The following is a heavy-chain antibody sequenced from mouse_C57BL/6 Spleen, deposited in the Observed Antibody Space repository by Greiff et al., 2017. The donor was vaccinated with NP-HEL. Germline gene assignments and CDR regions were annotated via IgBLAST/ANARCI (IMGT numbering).Heavy chain of an antibody. V-gene: IGHV1-5*01. J-gene: IGHJ2*01. CDR3: TRKKGFDYYYFDY. CDR2: IYPGNSDT. D-gene: IGHD2-4*01. Sequence: EVQLVESGTVLARPGASVKMSCKTSGYTFTSYWMHWVKQRPGQGLEWIGAIYPGNSDTSYNQKFKGKAKLTAVTSASTAYMELSSLTNEDSAVYYCTRKKGFDYYYFDYWGQGTTLTVSS. CDR1: GYTFTSYW.